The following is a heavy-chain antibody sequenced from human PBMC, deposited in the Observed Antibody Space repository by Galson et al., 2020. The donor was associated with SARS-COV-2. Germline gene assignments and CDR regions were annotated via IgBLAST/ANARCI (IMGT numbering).Heavy chain of an antibody. CDR1: GFTFSSYA. CDR2: ISYDGSNK. Sequence: TGGSLRLSCAASGFTFSSYAMHWVRQAPGKGLEWVAVISYDGSNKYYADSVKGRFTISRDNSKNTLYLQMNSLRAEDTAVYYCATAARPDYYYYYGMDIWGQGTTVTVSS. V-gene: IGHV3-30-3*01. CDR3: ATAARPDYYYYYGMDI. D-gene: IGHD6-6*01. J-gene: IGHJ6*02.